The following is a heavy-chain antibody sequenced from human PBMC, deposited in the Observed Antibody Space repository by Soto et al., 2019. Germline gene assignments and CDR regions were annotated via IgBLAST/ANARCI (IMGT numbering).Heavy chain of an antibody. Sequence: EVQLLESGGGLVRPGESLRLSCAASGFTFSYYWMHWVRQAPGMGLVWGSRIHSDGSSTTYADSVKGRFTISRDNARNTLYLQMNRLRAEDTAVYYCARGDRGAFDLWGQGTVLTVSS. CDR2: IHSDGSST. J-gene: IGHJ3*01. D-gene: IGHD1-26*01. CDR3: ARGDRGAFDL. CDR1: GFTFSYYW. V-gene: IGHV3-74*01.